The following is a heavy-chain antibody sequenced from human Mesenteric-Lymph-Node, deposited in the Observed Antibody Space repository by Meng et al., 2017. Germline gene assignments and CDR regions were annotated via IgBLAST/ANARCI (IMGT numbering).Heavy chain of an antibody. Sequence: ASVKVSCKASGYTFTSYAMHWVRQAPGQRLEWMGWINAGNGNTKYSQKFQGRVTITRDTSASTAYMELSSLRSEDTAVYYCASGGWDIYYYYGMDVWGQGTTVTVSS. D-gene: IGHD6-19*01. V-gene: IGHV1-3*01. CDR2: INAGNGNT. CDR3: ASGGWDIYYYYGMDV. J-gene: IGHJ6*02. CDR1: GYTFTSYA.